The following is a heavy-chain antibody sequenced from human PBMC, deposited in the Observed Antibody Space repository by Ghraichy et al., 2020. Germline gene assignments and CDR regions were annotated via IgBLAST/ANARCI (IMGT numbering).Heavy chain of an antibody. J-gene: IGHJ4*02. Sequence: ASVKVSCKASGYTFTSYGISWVRQAPGQGLEWMGWISADYGSTKYTQKLQGRVTMTTDTSTSTAYMELRSLRSDDTALYYCARDNSGYSSSWYNYWGQGTLVTVSS. V-gene: IGHV1-18*01. CDR3: ARDNSGYSSSWYNY. CDR1: GYTFTSYG. CDR2: ISADYGST. D-gene: IGHD6-13*01.